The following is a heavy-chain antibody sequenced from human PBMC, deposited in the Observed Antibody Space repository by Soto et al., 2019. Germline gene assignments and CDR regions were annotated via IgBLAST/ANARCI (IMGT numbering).Heavy chain of an antibody. CDR2: ISSSSSYI. D-gene: IGHD3-9*01. Sequence: PGGSLRLSCGASGFTFSSYGMNWVRQAPGKGLEWVSSISSSSSYIYYADSVKGRFTISRDNSKNTLYLQMNSLRAEDTAVYYCARDRLRYFDWSYYFDYWGQGTLVTVSS. J-gene: IGHJ4*02. CDR1: GFTFSSYG. CDR3: ARDRLRYFDWSYYFDY. V-gene: IGHV3-21*01.